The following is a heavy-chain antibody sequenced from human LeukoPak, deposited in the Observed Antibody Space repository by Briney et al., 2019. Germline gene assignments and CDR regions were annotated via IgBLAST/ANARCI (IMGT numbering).Heavy chain of an antibody. V-gene: IGHV3-30-3*01. Sequence: GGSLRVSCAASGFTFSSYAMHWVRQAPGKGLEWVAVISYDGSNKYYADSVKGRFTISRDNSKNTLYLQMSSLRAEDTAVYYCMVTAIEDFDYWGQGTLVTVSS. J-gene: IGHJ4*02. D-gene: IGHD2-21*02. CDR3: MVTAIEDFDY. CDR2: ISYDGSNK. CDR1: GFTFSSYA.